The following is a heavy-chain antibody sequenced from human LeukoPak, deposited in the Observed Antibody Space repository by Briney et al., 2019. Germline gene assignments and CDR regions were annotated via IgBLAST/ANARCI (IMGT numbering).Heavy chain of an antibody. D-gene: IGHD6-19*01. J-gene: IGHJ4*02. CDR2: IYYTGNS. Sequence: SETLSLTRTVSGGSFISGTYYWGWIRQPPGKGLEWIGNIYYTGNSYNNPSLESRVTISLDTPKKRVSLSLSSVTAADTAVYYCARRSTNAVAGTFDYFDYWGQGTLVTVSS. CDR1: GGSFISGTYY. V-gene: IGHV4-39*01. CDR3: ARRSTNAVAGTFDYFDY.